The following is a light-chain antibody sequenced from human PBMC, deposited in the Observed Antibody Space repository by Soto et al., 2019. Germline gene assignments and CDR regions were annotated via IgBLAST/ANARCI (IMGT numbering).Light chain of an antibody. V-gene: IGLV1-44*01. CDR1: SSNIETNT. J-gene: IGLJ2*01. CDR3: AVWDDSLSGMV. Sequence: QLVLTQPPSASGTPGQRVTIYCSGSSSNIETNTVDWYQHLPGTAPKVLIFNNNQRPSGVPDRFSGSKSGTSASLAISGLQSEDEADYYCAVWDDSLSGMVFGGGTKLTVL. CDR2: NNN.